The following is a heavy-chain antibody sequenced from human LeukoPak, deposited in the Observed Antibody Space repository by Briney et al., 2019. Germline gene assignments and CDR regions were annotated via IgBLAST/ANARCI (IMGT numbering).Heavy chain of an antibody. D-gene: IGHD3-16*02. CDR2: MNPNSGNT. Sequence: ASVKVSCKASGYTFTSYDINWVRQATGQGLEWMGWMNPNSGNTGYAQKFQGRVTMTRNTSISTAYMELSSLRSEDTAVYYCARAPAGTYDYVWGSYRHYYYMDVWGKGTTVTISS. J-gene: IGHJ6*03. V-gene: IGHV1-8*01. CDR1: GYTFTSYD. CDR3: ARAPAGTYDYVWGSYRHYYYMDV.